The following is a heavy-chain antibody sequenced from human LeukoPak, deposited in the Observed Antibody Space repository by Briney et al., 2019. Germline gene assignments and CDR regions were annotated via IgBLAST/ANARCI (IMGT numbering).Heavy chain of an antibody. CDR2: IYYSGST. CDR1: GGSISSSSYY. CDR3: ARGEKQLWPTTLFDY. D-gene: IGHD5-18*01. Sequence: ASETLSLTCTVSGGSISSSSYYWGWIRQPPGKGLEWIGYIYYSGSTNYNPSLKSRVTISVDTSKNQFSLKLSSVTAADTAVYYCARGEKQLWPTTLFDYWGQGTLVTVSS. J-gene: IGHJ4*02. V-gene: IGHV4-61*05.